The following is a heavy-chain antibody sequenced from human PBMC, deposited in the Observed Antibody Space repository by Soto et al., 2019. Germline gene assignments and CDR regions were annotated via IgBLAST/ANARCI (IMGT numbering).Heavy chain of an antibody. V-gene: IGHV4-30-4*01. CDR2: IYYDGGT. CDR1: GGSISSGDYH. J-gene: IGHJ6*02. Sequence: RSLTCTVSGGSISSGDYHWSWIRQPPGKGLEWIGYIYYDGGTYYNPSLKSRLTISLDTSKNQFSLKLSSVTAADTAVYYCARDSFNYYYGMDVWGQGTSVTVSS. CDR3: ARDSFNYYYGMDV.